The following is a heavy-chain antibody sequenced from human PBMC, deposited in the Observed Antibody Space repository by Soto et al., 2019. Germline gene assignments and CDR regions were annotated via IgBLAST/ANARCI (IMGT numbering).Heavy chain of an antibody. CDR2: INAANGDT. J-gene: IGHJ5*02. CDR3: VRRHVSATGIDWFDP. Sequence: ASVQLCVKASGSTFTSYGIHWGRQAPGQRLEWMGWINAANGDTKYSPKFQGRVTITRDTSASTAYMELSSLRSEDTAVYYCVRRHVSATGIDWFDPWGQGALVTVSS. CDR1: GSTFTSYG. V-gene: IGHV1-3*01. D-gene: IGHD6-13*01.